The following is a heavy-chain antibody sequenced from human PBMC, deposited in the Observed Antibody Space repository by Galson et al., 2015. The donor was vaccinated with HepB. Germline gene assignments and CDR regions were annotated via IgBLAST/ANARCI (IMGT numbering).Heavy chain of an antibody. CDR1: GFTFSIYW. D-gene: IGHD6-19*01. J-gene: IGHJ3*02. CDR2: IKQHGSEK. CDR3: ARVSVLAVGAFDI. V-gene: IGHV3-7*03. Sequence: SLRLSCAASGFTFSIYWMSWVRQAPGKGLEWVANIKQHGSEKYYVDSVKGRFTISRDNAKNSLYLQMNSLRAEDTALYYCARVSVLAVGAFDIWGQGTMVTVSP.